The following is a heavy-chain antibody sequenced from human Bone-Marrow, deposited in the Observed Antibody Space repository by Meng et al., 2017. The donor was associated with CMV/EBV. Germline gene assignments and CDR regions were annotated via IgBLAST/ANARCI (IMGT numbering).Heavy chain of an antibody. D-gene: IGHD6-19*01. J-gene: IGHJ6*02. CDR3: ARALAVAGNYYYYGMDV. CDR2: ISSNGGST. V-gene: IGHV3-64*02. CDR1: GFTFCSYA. Sequence: GESLKISCAASGFTFCSYAMHWVRQAPGKGLEYVSAISSNGGSTYYADSVKGRFTISRDNSKNTLYLQMGSLRAEDMAVYYCARALAVAGNYYYYGMDVWGQGTTVTVSS.